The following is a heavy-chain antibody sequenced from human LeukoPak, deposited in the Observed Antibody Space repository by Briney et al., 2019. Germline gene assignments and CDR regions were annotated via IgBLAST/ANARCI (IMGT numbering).Heavy chain of an antibody. D-gene: IGHD2-21*02. CDR1: GYRFISHY. CDR3: AREGSYCVGGDCCFDF. CDR2: MHAGNGNT. Sequence: WASVKVSCKASGYRFISHYIHWVRQAPGLGPEWLGWMHAGNGNTRYPAKFEGRVTMTRDTYSNTAYMDLTSLTSDDTAIYYCAREGSYCVGGDCCFDFWGQGTLITVSS. J-gene: IGHJ4*02. V-gene: IGHV1-2*02.